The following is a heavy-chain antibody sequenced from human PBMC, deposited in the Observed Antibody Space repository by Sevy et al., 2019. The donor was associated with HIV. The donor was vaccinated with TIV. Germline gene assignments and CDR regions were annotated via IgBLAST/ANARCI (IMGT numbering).Heavy chain of an antibody. V-gene: IGHV3-23*01. CDR3: AKDEAYGGVCFDY. CDR1: GFTFSSYA. D-gene: IGHD3-16*01. Sequence: GGSLRLSCAASGFTFSSYAMSWVRQAPGKGLEWVSVISGGGGSTYYADSVKGRFTISRDNSKNTLFLQMNSLRAEDTAVYYCAKDEAYGGVCFDYWGPGTLVTVSS. CDR2: ISGGGGST. J-gene: IGHJ4*02.